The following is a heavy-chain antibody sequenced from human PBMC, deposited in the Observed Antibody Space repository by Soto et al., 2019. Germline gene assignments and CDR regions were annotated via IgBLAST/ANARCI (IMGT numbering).Heavy chain of an antibody. CDR3: ARVSAGYWDFDL. Sequence: QVQLQESGPGLVKPSETLSRTCTVSGGSISSYDWSWMRQPPGTGLEGIGCMYYSGSTNYNPSLKSRVTISVDTSKNRFSSKLSSVTAADTAVYYWARVSAGYWDFDLWGRGTLGTVSS. CDR2: MYYSGST. CDR1: GGSISSYD. V-gene: IGHV4-59*01. D-gene: IGHD6-19*01. J-gene: IGHJ2*01.